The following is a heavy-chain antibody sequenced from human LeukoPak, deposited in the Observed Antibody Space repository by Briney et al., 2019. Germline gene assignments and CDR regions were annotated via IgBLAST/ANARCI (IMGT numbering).Heavy chain of an antibody. CDR3: ARDIRGIAARPDNWFDP. CDR1: GGSISSYY. V-gene: IGHV4-59*01. D-gene: IGHD6-6*01. J-gene: IGHJ5*02. Sequence: PSETLSLTCTVSGGSISSYYWSWIRQPPGKGLEWIGYIYYSGSTNYNPSLKSRVTISVDTSKNQFSLKLSSVTAADTAVYYCARDIRGIAARPDNWFDPWGQGTLVTVSS. CDR2: IYYSGST.